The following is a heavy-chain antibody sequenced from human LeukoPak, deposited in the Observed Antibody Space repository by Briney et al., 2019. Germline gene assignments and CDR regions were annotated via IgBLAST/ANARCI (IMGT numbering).Heavy chain of an antibody. D-gene: IGHD2-2*01. J-gene: IGHJ4*02. CDR2: FDPEDGET. CDR3: ATDRDIVAVPAALGF. CDR1: GYTLTELS. V-gene: IGHV1-24*01. Sequence: ASVKVSCKVSGYTLTELSMHWVRQAPGKGLEWMGGFDPEDGETIYTQKFQGRVTMTEDTSTDTAFMELSSLRSEDTAVYYCATDRDIVAVPAALGFWGQGTLVTVSS.